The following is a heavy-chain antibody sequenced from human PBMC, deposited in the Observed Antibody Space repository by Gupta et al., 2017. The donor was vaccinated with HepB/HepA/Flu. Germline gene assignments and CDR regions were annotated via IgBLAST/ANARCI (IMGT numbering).Heavy chain of an antibody. CDR2: IDSDGKTT. CDR1: GFTFSNYW. J-gene: IGHJ4*02. V-gene: IGHV3-74*01. D-gene: IGHD3-16*01. Sequence: EVQLVESGGGLVQPGGSLRLSCAASGFTFSNYWMPWVRQAPGKGLVWVSSIDSDGKTTSDADSVKVRLTVARDKAKNTVYVEMRRMRDEDTPVDDCAPGAGVVVNGGQGTMVTVSS. CDR3: APGAGVVVN.